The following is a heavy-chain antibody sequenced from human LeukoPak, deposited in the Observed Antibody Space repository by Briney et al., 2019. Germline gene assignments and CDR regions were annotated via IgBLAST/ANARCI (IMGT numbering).Heavy chain of an antibody. CDR2: IYYSGST. J-gene: IGHJ2*01. CDR3: ARGEAHYDFWSGPNWYFDL. CDR1: GGSIRSYY. D-gene: IGHD3-3*01. Sequence: SETLSLTCTVSGGSIRSYYWSWIRQPPGKGLERIGYIYYSGSTNYNPSLKSRVTISVDTSKNQFSLKLSSVTAADTAVYYCARGEAHYDFWSGPNWYFDLWGRGTLVTVSS. V-gene: IGHV4-59*01.